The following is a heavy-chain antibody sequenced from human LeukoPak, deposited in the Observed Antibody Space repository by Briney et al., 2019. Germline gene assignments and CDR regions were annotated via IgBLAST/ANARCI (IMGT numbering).Heavy chain of an antibody. D-gene: IGHD5-12*01. J-gene: IGHJ5*02. V-gene: IGHV1-69*04. CDR2: IIPFLGEV. CDR1: GATLNIGHA. Sequence: SVKVSCKAFGATLNIGHAFIWARQAPGQGLQWMGRIIPFLGEVNYAQNFQGRVSFTADKSTATMYMEMKSLRLDDTAIYYCSPCGHAYDWFGPWGEGTLVTVSS. CDR3: SPCGHAYDWFGP.